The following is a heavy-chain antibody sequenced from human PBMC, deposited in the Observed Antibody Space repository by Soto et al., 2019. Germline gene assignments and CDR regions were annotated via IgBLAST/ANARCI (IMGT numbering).Heavy chain of an antibody. CDR1: GYTFTRYN. CDR2: INPSGGTT. J-gene: IGHJ4*02. Sequence: ALVKVSCKASGYTFTRYNVHWVRQAPGQGLEWMAIINPSGGTTYYVQKFEGRVTLTTDTSTSTVYMELSSLRSDDTAVYYCARVRGGGSEYFFDYWGQGTLVTVSS. V-gene: IGHV1-46*01. CDR3: ARVRGGGSEYFFDY. D-gene: IGHD2-15*01.